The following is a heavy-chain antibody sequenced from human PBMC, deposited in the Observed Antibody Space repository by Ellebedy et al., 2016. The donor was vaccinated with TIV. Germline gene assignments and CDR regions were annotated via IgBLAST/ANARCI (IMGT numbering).Heavy chain of an antibody. V-gene: IGHV3-23*01. D-gene: IGHD2-21*02. CDR1: GFTFNTYA. J-gene: IGHJ4*02. CDR3: ATTDVRH. Sequence: GESLKISCAASGFTFNTYAMSWVRQAPGKGLEWVSGLDGSGSGTHNADSVKGRFTISRDNSKDTLYLQMNSLRAEDTALYYCATTDVRHWGQGTLVTVSS. CDR2: LDGSGSGT.